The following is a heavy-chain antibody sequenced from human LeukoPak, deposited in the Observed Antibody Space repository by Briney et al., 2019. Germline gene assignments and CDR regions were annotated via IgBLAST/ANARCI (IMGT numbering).Heavy chain of an antibody. CDR1: GFTVSSNY. D-gene: IGHD6-13*01. Sequence: GGSLRLSCAASGFTVSSNYMSWVRQAPGRGLEWVSVIYSGGSTYYADSVKGRFTISRDNSRNTLFLQMNSLRAEDTAVYYCARDSQQLVPDYWGQGTLVTVSS. J-gene: IGHJ4*02. CDR3: ARDSQQLVPDY. V-gene: IGHV3-66*01. CDR2: IYSGGST.